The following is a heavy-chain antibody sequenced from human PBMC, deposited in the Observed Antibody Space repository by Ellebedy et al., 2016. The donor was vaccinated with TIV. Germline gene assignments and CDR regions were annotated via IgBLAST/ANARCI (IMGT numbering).Heavy chain of an antibody. D-gene: IGHD3-16*01. CDR2: INTDGTIT. CDR1: GFSFSTYW. V-gene: IGHV3-74*01. J-gene: IGHJ4*02. CDR3: ARDYWGC. Sequence: GGSLRLSCAASGFSFSTYWMFWVRQAPGKGLVWVSRINTDGTITDYADSVKGRFTISRDNAKNTLYLQMNSLRADDTAVYYCARDYWGCWGQGTLVTVSS.